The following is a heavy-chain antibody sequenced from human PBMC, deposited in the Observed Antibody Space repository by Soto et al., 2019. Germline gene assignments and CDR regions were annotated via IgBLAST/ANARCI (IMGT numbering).Heavy chain of an antibody. V-gene: IGHV4-31*03. CDR1: GGSISSGGYY. Sequence: QVQLQESGPGLVKPSQTLSLTCTVSGGSISSGGYYWSWIRQHPGKGLERIGYIYYSGGTSYNPSLKSRVTIAVDTSKNQFSLKLSSVTAADTAVYYCASAPGYGDYAGWCFDLWGRGTLVTVSS. CDR3: ASAPGYGDYAGWCFDL. CDR2: IYYSGGT. D-gene: IGHD4-17*01. J-gene: IGHJ2*01.